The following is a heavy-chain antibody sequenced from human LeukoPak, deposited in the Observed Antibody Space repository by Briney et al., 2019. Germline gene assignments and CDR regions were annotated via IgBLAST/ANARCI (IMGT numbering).Heavy chain of an antibody. CDR2: IYSGGST. CDR1: GFTVSSNY. Sequence: GGSLRLSCAASGFTVSSNYVSWVRQAPGKRLEWVSVIYSGGSTYYADSVKGRFTISRDNSKNTLYLQMNSLRAEDTAVYYCARVSDSSGHDFDYWGQGTLVTVSS. J-gene: IGHJ4*02. V-gene: IGHV3-53*01. CDR3: ARVSDSSGHDFDY. D-gene: IGHD3-22*01.